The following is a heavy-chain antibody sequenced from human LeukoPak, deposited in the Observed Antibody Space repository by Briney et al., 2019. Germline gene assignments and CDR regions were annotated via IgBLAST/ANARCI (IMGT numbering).Heavy chain of an antibody. Sequence: GGSLRLSCAASGFTFSSYAMHWVRQAPGKGLEWVAVISYDGSNKYYADSVKGRFTISRDNSKNTLYLQMNSLRVEDTAIYYCAKAPQGYSSYALPANWGQGTLVTVSS. CDR1: GFTFSSYA. V-gene: IGHV3-30-3*01. CDR2: ISYDGSNK. D-gene: IGHD5-12*01. CDR3: AKAPQGYSSYALPAN. J-gene: IGHJ4*02.